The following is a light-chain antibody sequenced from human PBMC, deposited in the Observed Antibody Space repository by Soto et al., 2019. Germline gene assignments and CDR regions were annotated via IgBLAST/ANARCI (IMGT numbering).Light chain of an antibody. V-gene: IGKV3-20*01. CDR1: QSVSSNY. J-gene: IGKJ4*01. Sequence: EIVLTQSPGTLSLSPGERATLSCRASQSVSSNYLAWYQQKPGQAPRLLIYGASSRVTGIPDRFSSSGSGTDFTLTLSRLEPEDCAVYYCHQYGGSPRVTFGGGTKVEIK. CDR2: GAS. CDR3: HQYGGSPRVT.